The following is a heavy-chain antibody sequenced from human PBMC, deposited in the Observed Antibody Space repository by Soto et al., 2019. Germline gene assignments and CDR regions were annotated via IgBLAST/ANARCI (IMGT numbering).Heavy chain of an antibody. CDR1: GFICSSYD. J-gene: IGHJ3*02. CDR2: ILVDGRT. V-gene: IGHV3-23*01. Sequence: GGSLRLSCAASGFICSSYDMSWVRQAPGKGLEGVSTILVDGRTFYVDSVKGRFTISRDSSKNTVYLQMNSLTAGDTALYYCAKATATGGGAFDICGQGTMVTVSS. CDR3: AKATATGGGAFDI. D-gene: IGHD2-8*02.